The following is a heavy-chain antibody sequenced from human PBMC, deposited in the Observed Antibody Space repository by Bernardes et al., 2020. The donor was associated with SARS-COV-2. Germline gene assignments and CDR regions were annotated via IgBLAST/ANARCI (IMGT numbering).Heavy chain of an antibody. D-gene: IGHD3-22*01. CDR3: ARSSGSYYQDSSGYGMDV. J-gene: IGHJ6*02. CDR2: INADNGNT. Sequence: ASVKVSCKASGYIFTNYAMHWVRQAPGQRLEWMGWINADNGNTKYSKKFQGRVTITRDTSASTAYMELSSLRSEDTAVYYCARSSGSYYQDSSGYGMDVWGQGTTVTVSS. CDR1: GYIFTNYA. V-gene: IGHV1-3*01.